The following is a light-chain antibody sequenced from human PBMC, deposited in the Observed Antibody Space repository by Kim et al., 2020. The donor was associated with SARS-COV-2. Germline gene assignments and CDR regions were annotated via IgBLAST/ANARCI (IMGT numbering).Light chain of an antibody. CDR1: QVISSY. V-gene: IGKV1-9*01. Sequence: ASGGDSVNITCRASQVISSYFAWYQLKPGRAPKLLIYASSTLQSGVPSRFSGSGSGTEFTLTISSLQPADLATYYCQQLNSSPLTFGGGTKVEIK. J-gene: IGKJ4*01. CDR3: QQLNSSPLT. CDR2: ASS.